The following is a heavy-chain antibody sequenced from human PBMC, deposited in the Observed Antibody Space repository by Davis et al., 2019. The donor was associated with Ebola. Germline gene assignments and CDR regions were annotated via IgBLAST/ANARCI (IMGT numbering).Heavy chain of an antibody. CDR2: ISGSGGST. CDR3: ARDFGLAAAGTAFDY. Sequence: GESLKISCTDSVITFSSYAMTWVRQAPGKGLEWVSAISGSGGSTYYADSVKGRFTISRDNSKSTLFLQMNSLRAEETAVYYCARDFGLAAAGTAFDYWGQGTLVIVSS. J-gene: IGHJ4*02. D-gene: IGHD6-13*01. V-gene: IGHV3-23*01. CDR1: VITFSSYA.